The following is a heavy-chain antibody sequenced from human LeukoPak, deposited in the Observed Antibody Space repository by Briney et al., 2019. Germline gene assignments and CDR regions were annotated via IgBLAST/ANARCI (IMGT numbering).Heavy chain of an antibody. J-gene: IGHJ6*03. V-gene: IGHV1-18*01. CDR2: ISSDNGNT. Sequence: ASVRVSSKPSVYTDNRFGITWVRQAPGQGLEWIGWISSDNGNTKYADKVQGRVSMTTDRSTNTAYLELRSLRFDDTAVYFCANVAKGRYFFYYMDVGGKGTTVTVSS. CDR3: ANVAKGRYFFYYMDV. CDR1: VYTDNRFG.